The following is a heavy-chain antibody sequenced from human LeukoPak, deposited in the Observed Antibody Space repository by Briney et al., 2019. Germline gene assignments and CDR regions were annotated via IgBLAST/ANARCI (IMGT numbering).Heavy chain of an antibody. CDR3: ARRPRSGWWIDS. CDR1: GGSISSSNYY. J-gene: IGHJ5*01. CDR2: ISYSGPT. D-gene: IGHD6-25*01. V-gene: IGHV4-39*01. Sequence: TSETLSLTCTVSGGSISSSNYYWGWIRQPPGMGLEWIGSISYSGPTYYTRSLKSRVTISVDTSKNQFSLELTSVTAADTAVYFCARRPRSGWWIDSWGQGTPVIVSS.